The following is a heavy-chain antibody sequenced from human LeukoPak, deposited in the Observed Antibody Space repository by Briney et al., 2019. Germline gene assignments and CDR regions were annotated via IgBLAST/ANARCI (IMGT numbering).Heavy chain of an antibody. D-gene: IGHD3-22*01. CDR3: AKVSDYYDSSGYAPGDY. CDR1: GFTFSSYW. Sequence: PGGSLRLSCAASGFTFSSYWMHWVRQAPGKGLVWVSRINTDGSSTSYADSVKGRFTISRDNSKNTLYLQMNSLRAEDTAVYYCAKVSDYYDSSGYAPGDYWGQGTLVTVSS. J-gene: IGHJ4*02. V-gene: IGHV3-74*01. CDR2: INTDGSST.